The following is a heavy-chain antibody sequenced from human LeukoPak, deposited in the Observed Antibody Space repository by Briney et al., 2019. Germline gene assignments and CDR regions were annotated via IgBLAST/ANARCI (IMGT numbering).Heavy chain of an antibody. J-gene: IGHJ4*02. CDR3: ARGVVGASVVLNY. CDR2: ISSSGSTI. Sequence: PGRSLRLSCAPSVFTFSRYEMNWVPRAPGQGLKWFSHISSSGSTIYYADSVEGRFTISRDNAKNSLYLQMNSLRVEDTAVYYCARGVVGASVVLNYWGQGTLVTVSS. CDR1: VFTFSRYE. D-gene: IGHD1-26*01. V-gene: IGHV3-48*03.